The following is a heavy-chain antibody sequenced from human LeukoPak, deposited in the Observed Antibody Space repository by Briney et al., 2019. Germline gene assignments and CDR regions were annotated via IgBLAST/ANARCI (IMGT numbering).Heavy chain of an antibody. J-gene: IGHJ3*02. V-gene: IGHV3-21*01. CDR2: ISSSSSYV. CDR3: ARDLTALDAFDI. D-gene: IGHD5-18*01. Sequence: GGSVRLSCAASGFTFSNYTMNWVGQAPGKGLEWVSSISSSSSYVFYADSVKGRFTISRDNAKNSLFLQMHSLRVEDTAVYYCARDLTALDAFDIWGQGTMVSVSS. CDR1: GFTFSNYT.